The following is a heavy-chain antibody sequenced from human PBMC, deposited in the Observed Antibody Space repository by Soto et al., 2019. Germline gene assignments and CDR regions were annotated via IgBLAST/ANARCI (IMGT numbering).Heavy chain of an antibody. CDR1: GFTFSSYA. D-gene: IGHD1-26*01. CDR3: ARDLVGATPR. Sequence: GGSLRLSCAASGFTFSSYAMHWVRQAPGKGLEWVAVISYDGSNKYYADSVKGRFTISRDNSKNTLYLQMNSLRAEDTAVFYCARDLVGATPRWGQGTLVTVSS. J-gene: IGHJ4*02. CDR2: ISYDGSNK. V-gene: IGHV3-30-3*01.